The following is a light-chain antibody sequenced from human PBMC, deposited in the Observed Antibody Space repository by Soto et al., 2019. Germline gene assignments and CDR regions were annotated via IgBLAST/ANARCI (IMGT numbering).Light chain of an antibody. CDR2: GAS. J-gene: IGKJ4*01. CDR3: QQRSNWPPT. CDR1: QSIRRN. Sequence: EIVMTQSPETLSVSPGEGATLSRSVTQSIRRNLAWYQQSTGQAPRLLIYGASTRADGIPARFTGSGSGTDFTLTISSLEPEDFELYYCQQRSNWPPTCGGGTKVDIK. V-gene: IGKV3-15*01.